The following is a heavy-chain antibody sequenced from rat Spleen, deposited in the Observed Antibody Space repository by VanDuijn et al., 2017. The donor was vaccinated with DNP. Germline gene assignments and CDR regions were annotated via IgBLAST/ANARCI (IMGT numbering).Heavy chain of an antibody. CDR2: INTGSGGT. CDR1: GYTFTSYY. CDR3: ARGDYDGSYYYVLYWYFDF. Sequence: QVQLQQSGAELAKPGSSVKISCKASGYTFTSYYISWIKQTTGQGLEYIGYINTGSGGTNYNEKFKGKATLTVDKSSSTAFIQLSSLTPDDSAVYYCARGDYDGSYYYVLYWYFDFWGPGTMVTVSS. V-gene: IGHV1-43*01. J-gene: IGHJ1*01. D-gene: IGHD1-12*02.